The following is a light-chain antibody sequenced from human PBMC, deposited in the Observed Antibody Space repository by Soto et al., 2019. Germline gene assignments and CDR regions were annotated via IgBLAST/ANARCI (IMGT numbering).Light chain of an antibody. J-gene: IGLJ3*02. Sequence: QSALTQPASVSGSPGRSISISCTGASSDVGAYNYVSWYQHHPGKAPRLIIYEVNSRPSGVPHRFSGSKSGNTASLTISGLQAEDEADYYCSSYTSRNTWVFGGGTKLTVL. V-gene: IGLV2-14*01. CDR3: SSYTSRNTWV. CDR2: EVN. CDR1: SSDVGAYNY.